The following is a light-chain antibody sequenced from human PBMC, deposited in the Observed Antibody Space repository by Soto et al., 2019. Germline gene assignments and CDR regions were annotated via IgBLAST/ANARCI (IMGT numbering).Light chain of an antibody. Sequence: EIVLTQSPGTLSLSPGRISTLSCRASQSVSSSYLACYQQKPGQAPRLLIYGASTRATGIPARFSGSGSGTEFTLTTSSLKPEDCAVEDSQQYNNWPRTFGQGTKVDIK. CDR1: QSVSSSY. V-gene: IGKV3-15*01. CDR2: GAS. CDR3: QQYNNWPRT. J-gene: IGKJ1*01.